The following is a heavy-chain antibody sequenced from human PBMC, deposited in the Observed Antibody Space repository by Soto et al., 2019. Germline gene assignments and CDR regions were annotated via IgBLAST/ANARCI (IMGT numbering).Heavy chain of an antibody. J-gene: IGHJ5*02. CDR1: GYTFTSYG. Sequence: QVQLVQSGAEVKKPGASVKVSCKASGYTFTSYGISWVRQAPGQGLEWMGWISAYNGNTNYAQKLQGRVTMTTDTSTSTAYMELRSLRSDDTAVYYCARDFNPPYCSSTSCHSWGFDPWGQGTLVTVSS. CDR3: ARDFNPPYCSSTSCHSWGFDP. V-gene: IGHV1-18*01. D-gene: IGHD2-2*01. CDR2: ISAYNGNT.